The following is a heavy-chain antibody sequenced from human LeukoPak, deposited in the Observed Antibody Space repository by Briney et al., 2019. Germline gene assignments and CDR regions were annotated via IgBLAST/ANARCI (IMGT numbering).Heavy chain of an antibody. D-gene: IGHD6-13*01. CDR1: GGSISSGGYY. Sequence: SETLSLTCTVSGGSISSGGYYWSWIRQHPGKGLEWIGYIYYSGSTYYNPSLKSRVTISVDTSKNQFSLKLSSVTAADTAVYYCARARVIAAVYYYGMDVWGQGTTVTVSS. CDR3: ARARVIAAVYYYGMDV. J-gene: IGHJ6*02. CDR2: IYYSGST. V-gene: IGHV4-31*03.